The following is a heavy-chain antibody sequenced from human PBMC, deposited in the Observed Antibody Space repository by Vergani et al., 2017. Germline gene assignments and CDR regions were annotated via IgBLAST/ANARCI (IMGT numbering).Heavy chain of an antibody. CDR2: INSDGSST. V-gene: IGHV3-74*01. CDR3: ARGSRSIAVAGTLMQDYFDY. CDR1: GFTFSSYW. D-gene: IGHD6-19*01. J-gene: IGHJ4*02. Sequence: EVQLVESGGGLVQPGGSLRLSCAASGFTFSSYWMHWVRQAPGKGLVWVSRINSDGSSTSYADSVKGRFTISRDNAKNTLYLQMNSLRAEDTAVYYCARGSRSIAVAGTLMQDYFDYWGQGTLVTVSS.